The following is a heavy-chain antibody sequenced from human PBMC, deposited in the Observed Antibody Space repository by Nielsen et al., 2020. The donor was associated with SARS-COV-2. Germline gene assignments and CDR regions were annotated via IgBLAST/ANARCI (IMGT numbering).Heavy chain of an antibody. CDR2: ISGSGGST. Sequence: GESLKISCAASGSTFSSYAMSWVRQAPGKGLEWVSAISGSGGSTYYADSVKGRFTISRDNSKNTLYLQMNSLRAEDTAVYYCARGLRVRGVRLGVYYGMDVWGQGTTVTVSS. CDR1: GSTFSSYA. J-gene: IGHJ6*02. D-gene: IGHD3-10*01. CDR3: ARGLRVRGVRLGVYYGMDV. V-gene: IGHV3-23*01.